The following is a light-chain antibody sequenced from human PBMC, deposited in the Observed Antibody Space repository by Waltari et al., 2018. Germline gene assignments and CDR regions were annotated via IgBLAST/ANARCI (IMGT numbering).Light chain of an antibody. CDR2: DDS. Sequence: SYVLTQPPSVSVAPGKTARITCGGNNIGSKSVHWYQQKSGQAPVVGIYDDSDRPSGIPGRFSGSNSGNTATLTISRVEAGDEAEYYCQVWHSSSDHVVFGGGTKLTVL. CDR1: NIGSKS. J-gene: IGLJ2*01. V-gene: IGLV3-21*04. CDR3: QVWHSSSDHVV.